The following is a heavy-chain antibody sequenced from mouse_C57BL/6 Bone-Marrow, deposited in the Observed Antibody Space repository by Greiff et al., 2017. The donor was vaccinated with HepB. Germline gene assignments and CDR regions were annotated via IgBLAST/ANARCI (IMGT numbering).Heavy chain of an antibody. V-gene: IGHV3-6*01. CDR3: ARDGGGAMDY. CDR1: GYSITSGYY. CDR2: ISYDGSN. Sequence: EVQRVESGPGLVKPSQSLSLTCSVTGYSITSGYYWNWIRQFPGNKLEWMGYISYDGSNNYNPSLKNRISITRDTSKNQFFLKLNSVTTEDTSTYYCARDGGGAMDYWGQGTSVTVSS. J-gene: IGHJ4*01.